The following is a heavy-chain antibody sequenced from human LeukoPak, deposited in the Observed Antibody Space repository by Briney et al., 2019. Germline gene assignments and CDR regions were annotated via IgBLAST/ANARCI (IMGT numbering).Heavy chain of an antibody. CDR1: GFTFTTSA. CDR2: IVVGSGNT. J-gene: IGHJ4*02. D-gene: IGHD3-22*01. V-gene: IGHV1-58*02. CDR3: AAAYRYFYDRGGYFDY. Sequence: SVKVSCKASGFTFTTSAMQWVRQARGQRRAWIGWIVVGSGNTNYAQKFQERVTITRDMSTSTAYMELSSLRSEDTAVYYCAAAYRYFYDRGGYFDYWGQGTLVTVSS.